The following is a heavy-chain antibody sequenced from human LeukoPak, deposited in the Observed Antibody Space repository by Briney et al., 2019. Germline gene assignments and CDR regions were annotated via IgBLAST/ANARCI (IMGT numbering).Heavy chain of an antibody. CDR2: ISAYNGNT. CDR3: ARARSVDEYDFWSGYYHLMNDY. J-gene: IGHJ4*02. Sequence: VSVKVSCQASGYTFTSYGISGVRPPPGQGLEWVGWISAYNGNTNYAQKLQGRVTMTTDTSTSTAYMELRSLRSDDKAVYYCARARSVDEYDFWSGYYHLMNDYWGQGTLVTVSS. V-gene: IGHV1-18*01. D-gene: IGHD3-3*01. CDR1: GYTFTSYG.